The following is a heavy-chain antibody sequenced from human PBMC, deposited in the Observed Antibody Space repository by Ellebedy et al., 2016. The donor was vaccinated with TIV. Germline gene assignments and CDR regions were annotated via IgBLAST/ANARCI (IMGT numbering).Heavy chain of an antibody. Sequence: GESLKISCAASGFTFSAYWMHWVRQAPGKGLVWVSRIKSDGSSTNYADSVKGRFTISRDNAKNTLYLQMNSLRAEDTAVYYCARDGGEYDWGQGTLVTVSS. CDR1: GFTFSAYW. J-gene: IGHJ4*02. CDR3: ARDGGEYD. V-gene: IGHV3-74*01. CDR2: IKSDGSST. D-gene: IGHD3-16*01.